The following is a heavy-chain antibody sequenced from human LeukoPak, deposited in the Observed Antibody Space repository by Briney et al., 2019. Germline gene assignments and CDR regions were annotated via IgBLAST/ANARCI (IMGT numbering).Heavy chain of an antibody. V-gene: IGHV4-39*07. CDR3: ARDLSGYPDSVDI. CDR2: IYYSGST. Sequence: SETLSLTCTVSGGSISSSSYYWGWIRQPPGKGLEWIGSIYYSGSTYYNPSLKSRVTMSVDTSKNQFSLKLSSVTAADTAVYYCARDLSGYPDSVDIWGQGTMVTVSS. J-gene: IGHJ3*02. CDR1: GGSISSSSYY. D-gene: IGHD3-3*01.